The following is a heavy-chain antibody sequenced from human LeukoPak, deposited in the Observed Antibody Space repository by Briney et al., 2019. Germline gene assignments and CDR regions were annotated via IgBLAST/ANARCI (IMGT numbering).Heavy chain of an antibody. CDR3: AGYYYDSSGYYPTQSFDY. V-gene: IGHV3-7*01. J-gene: IGHJ4*02. Sequence: PGGSLRLSCAASGFTFTNYWMSWVRQAPGKGLEWVAHIKQDGSDKFYVDSVKGRFTISRDNAKNSLSLQMINLRGEDTAVYYCAGYYYDSSGYYPTQSFDYWGQGTLSPSPQ. D-gene: IGHD3-22*01. CDR2: IKQDGSDK. CDR1: GFTFTNYW.